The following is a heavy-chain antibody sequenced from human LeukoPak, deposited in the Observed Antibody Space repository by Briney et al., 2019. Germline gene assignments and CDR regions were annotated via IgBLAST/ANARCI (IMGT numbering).Heavy chain of an antibody. CDR2: ISAYNGNT. J-gene: IGHJ5*02. D-gene: IGHD6-13*01. V-gene: IGHV1-18*01. CDR3: ARGSGSSWYSEWFDP. CDR1: GGTFSSYA. Sequence: GASVKVSCKASGGTFSSYAISWVRQAPGQGLEWMGWISAYNGNTNYAQKLQGRVTMTTDTSTSTAYMELRSLRSDDTAVYYCARGSGSSWYSEWFDPWGQGTLVTVSS.